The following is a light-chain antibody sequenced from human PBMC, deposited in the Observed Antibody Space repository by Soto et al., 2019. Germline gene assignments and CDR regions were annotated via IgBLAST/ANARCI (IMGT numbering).Light chain of an antibody. CDR1: QTISGW. V-gene: IGKV1-5*01. CDR2: DAS. CDR3: QQYKSGYT. Sequence: DIQMTQSPSTLSASVGDRVTITCRASQTISGWLAWYLQKPGKATKLLIYDASSFASGVPSRFSGSESGTEFTLHISSLQSDDLGTYYCQQYKSGYTVGQGTKLAI. J-gene: IGKJ2*01.